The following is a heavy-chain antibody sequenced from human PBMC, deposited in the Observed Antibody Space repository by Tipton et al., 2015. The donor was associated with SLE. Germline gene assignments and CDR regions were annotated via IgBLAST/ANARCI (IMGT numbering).Heavy chain of an antibody. J-gene: IGHJ6*03. V-gene: IGHV4-31*03. CDR2: IYYSGST. CDR3: AREDIVVVPTAMSHHYYFFMDV. CDR1: GASISSGGYY. D-gene: IGHD2-2*01. Sequence: TLSLTCTVSGASISSGGYYWSWIRQHPGKGLEWVGHIYYSGSTYYNPSLQSRLTISVNTSENQFSLKLSSVTAADTAVYYCAREDIVVVPTAMSHHYYFFMDVWGKGTTVTVSS.